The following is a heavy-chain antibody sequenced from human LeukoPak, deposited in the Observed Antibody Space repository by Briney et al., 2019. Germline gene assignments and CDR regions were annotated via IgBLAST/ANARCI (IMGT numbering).Heavy chain of an antibody. CDR1: GFTFSSYA. CDR3: AKDRLAYSYAQPFDY. D-gene: IGHD5-18*01. Sequence: GGSLRLSCAASGFTFSSYAMSWVRQAPGKGLEWVSDISGSGGSTYYADSVKGWFTISRDNSKNTLYLQINSLRAEDTAVYYCAKDRLAYSYAQPFDYWGQGTLVTVSS. CDR2: ISGSGGST. J-gene: IGHJ4*02. V-gene: IGHV3-23*01.